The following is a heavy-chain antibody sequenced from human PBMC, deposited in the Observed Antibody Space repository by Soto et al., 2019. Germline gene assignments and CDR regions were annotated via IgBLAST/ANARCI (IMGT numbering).Heavy chain of an antibody. CDR1: GFIFGTYA. J-gene: IGHJ4*02. CDR3: ARESEDLTSNFDY. Sequence: PGGSLRLSCAASGFIFGTYAMHWVRQPPGKGLEWVAVISYDGNTKDYADSVKGRFTISRDNSKNTVYLQMNSLRAEDTAVYYCARESEDLTSNFDYWGQGTLVTVSS. CDR2: ISYDGNTK. V-gene: IGHV3-30-3*01.